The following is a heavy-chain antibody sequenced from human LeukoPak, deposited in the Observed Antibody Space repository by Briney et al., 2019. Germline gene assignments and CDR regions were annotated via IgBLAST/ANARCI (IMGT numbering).Heavy chain of an antibody. CDR3: AKYSSSWYYGGLYGMDV. V-gene: IGHV3-23*01. J-gene: IGHJ6*02. Sequence: TGGSLRLSCAASGFTFSSYAMSWVRQAPGKGLEWVSAIIGSGGSTYYADSVKGRFTISRDNSKNTLYLQMNSLRAEDTAVYYCAKYSSSWYYGGLYGMDVWGQGTTVTVSS. CDR1: GFTFSSYA. D-gene: IGHD6-13*01. CDR2: IIGSGGST.